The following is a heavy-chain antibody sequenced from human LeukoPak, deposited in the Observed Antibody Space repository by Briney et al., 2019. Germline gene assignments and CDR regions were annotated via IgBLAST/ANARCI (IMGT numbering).Heavy chain of an antibody. Sequence: PGGSLRPSCAASGFTFSSYSMNWVRQAPGKGLEWVSAISGSGVNTDHADSVKGRFTISRDNSKNTLYLQMNSLRVEDTAVYYCAKSFGPVIAAAGTGADWGQGTLVTVSS. V-gene: IGHV3-23*01. CDR1: GFTFSSYS. CDR3: AKSFGPVIAAAGTGAD. D-gene: IGHD6-13*01. CDR2: ISGSGVNT. J-gene: IGHJ4*02.